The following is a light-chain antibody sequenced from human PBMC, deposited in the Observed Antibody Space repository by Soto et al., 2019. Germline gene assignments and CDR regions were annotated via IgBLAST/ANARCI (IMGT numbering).Light chain of an antibody. Sequence: DIVMTQSPDSLAVPLGERASINCKSSQNVLHNSNNKNFLAWYQQKPGQPPKLLIYWASTRESGVPDRFSGSGSGTDFTLTISSLQAEDVAIYYCQQYSGSPPMYTFGQGTKLEIK. CDR1: QNVLHNSNNKNF. CDR3: QQYSGSPPMYT. CDR2: WAS. V-gene: IGKV4-1*01. J-gene: IGKJ2*01.